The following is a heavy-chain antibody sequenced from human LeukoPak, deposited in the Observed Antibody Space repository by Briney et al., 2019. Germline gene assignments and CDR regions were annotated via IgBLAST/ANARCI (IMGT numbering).Heavy chain of an antibody. V-gene: IGHV4-34*01. Sequence: MASETLSLTCAVYGGSFSGYYWSWIRQPPGKGLEWIGEINHSGSTNYNPSLKSRVTISVDTPKNQFSLKLSSVTAADTAVYYCARRYYYDRSGHPFYYWGQGTLGTVSS. CDR3: ARRYYYDRSGHPFYY. D-gene: IGHD3-22*01. CDR1: GGSFSGYY. CDR2: INHSGST. J-gene: IGHJ4*02.